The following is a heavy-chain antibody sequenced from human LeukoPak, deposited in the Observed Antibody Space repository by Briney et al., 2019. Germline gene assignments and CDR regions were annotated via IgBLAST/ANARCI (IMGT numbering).Heavy chain of an antibody. CDR2: ISGSGGST. J-gene: IGHJ5*02. CDR1: GFTFSGYA. V-gene: IGHV3-23*01. D-gene: IGHD3-10*01. Sequence: GGSLRLSCAASGFTFSGYAMSWVRQAPGKGLEWVSAISGSGGSTYYADSVKGRFTISRDNSKNTLYLQMNSLRAEDTAVYYCAKDTRDGDWFDPWGQGTLVTVSS. CDR3: AKDTRDGDWFDP.